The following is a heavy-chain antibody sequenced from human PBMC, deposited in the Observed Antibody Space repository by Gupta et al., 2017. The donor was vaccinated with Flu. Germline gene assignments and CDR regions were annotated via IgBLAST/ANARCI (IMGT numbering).Heavy chain of an antibody. CDR3: TSSGQRYYYYGMDV. V-gene: IGHV3-49*02. J-gene: IGHJ6*02. D-gene: IGHD6-19*01. Sequence: PGKGLEWVGFIRSKAYGGTTEYAASVKGRFTISRDDSKSIAYLQMNSLKTEDTAVYYCTSSGQRYYYYGMDVWGQGTTVTVSS. CDR2: IRSKAYGGTT.